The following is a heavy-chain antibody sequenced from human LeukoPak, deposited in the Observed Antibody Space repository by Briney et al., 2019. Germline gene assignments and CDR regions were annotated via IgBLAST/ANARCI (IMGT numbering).Heavy chain of an antibody. CDR2: TYYRSKWYN. Sequence: SQTLSLTCAISGDSVSSNSVTWNWIRQSPSRGLQWLGRTYYRSKWYNDYAISVKSRITINPDTSKNQFSLQLTSVTPEDTAVYYCAREESETYTIDYWGQGTLVTVSS. CDR3: AREESETYTIDY. D-gene: IGHD3-3*01. V-gene: IGHV6-1*01. CDR1: GDSVSSNSVT. J-gene: IGHJ4*02.